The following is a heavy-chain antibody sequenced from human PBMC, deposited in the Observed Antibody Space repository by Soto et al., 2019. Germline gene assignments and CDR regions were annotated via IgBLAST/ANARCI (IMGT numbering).Heavy chain of an antibody. CDR1: GFTFSSYW. Sequence: EVHLVESGGGLVQPGGSLRLSCAASGFTFSSYWMGWVRQAPGKGLEWVANIKQDGSEKYYVDSVKGRFTISRDNAKNSLYLQRNSLRAEDTAVYYCARWAAVDGRGYWGQGTLVTVSS. D-gene: IGHD6-19*01. J-gene: IGHJ4*02. V-gene: IGHV3-7*03. CDR3: ARWAAVDGRGY. CDR2: IKQDGSEK.